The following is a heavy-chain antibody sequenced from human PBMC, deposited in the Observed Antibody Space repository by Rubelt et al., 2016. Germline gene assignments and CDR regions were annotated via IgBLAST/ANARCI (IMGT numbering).Heavy chain of an antibody. D-gene: IGHD6-13*01. CDR3: AKDLGYGAAAGPDAFDI. V-gene: IGHV3-23*01. CDR2: ISGSGGSP. J-gene: IGHJ3*02. Sequence: EVQLLESGGGLVQPGGSLRLSCAASGFTFSSYAMSWVRQAPGKGLEWVSAISGSGGSPYYADSVKGRFTIYRDNSKNTLYLQMNSLRAEDTAVYYCAKDLGYGAAAGPDAFDIWGQGTMVTVSS. CDR1: GFTFSSYA.